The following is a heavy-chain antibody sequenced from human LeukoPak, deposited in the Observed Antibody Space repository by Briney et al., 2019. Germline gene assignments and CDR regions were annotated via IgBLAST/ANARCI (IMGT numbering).Heavy chain of an antibody. D-gene: IGHD3-22*01. V-gene: IGHV1-2*02. Sequence: ASVKVSCKASGYTFTGYYMHWVRQAPGQGLEWMGWINPNSGGTNYAQKFQGRVTMTRDTSISTAYMELSRLRSHDTAVYYCARWVIAPAGYYMDVWGKGTTVTVSS. CDR3: ARWVIAPAGYYMDV. CDR1: GYTFTGYY. CDR2: INPNSGGT. J-gene: IGHJ6*03.